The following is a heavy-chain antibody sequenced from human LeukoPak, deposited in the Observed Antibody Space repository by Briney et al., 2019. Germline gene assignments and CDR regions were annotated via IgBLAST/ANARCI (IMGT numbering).Heavy chain of an antibody. D-gene: IGHD3-3*01. V-gene: IGHV3-23*01. CDR2: ISGSGDNT. Sequence: GGSLRLSCAVSGFTFSSYAMSWVRQAPGKGLEWVSAISGSGDNTYYADSVKGRFTISRDNSKNTLYLQMNSLRAEDTAVYYCAKSGYYTGPNPGLDYWGQGTLVTVS. J-gene: IGHJ4*02. CDR3: AKSGYYTGPNPGLDY. CDR1: GFTFSSYA.